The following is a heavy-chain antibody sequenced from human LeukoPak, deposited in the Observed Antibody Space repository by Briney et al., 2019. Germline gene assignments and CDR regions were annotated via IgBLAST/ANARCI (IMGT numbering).Heavy chain of an antibody. Sequence: SETLSLTCAVYGGSFSGYYWSWLRQPPGKGLEWIGEINHSGSTNYTPSLKSRVTISVDTSKNQFSLKLSSVTAADTAVYYCARHPFGGANNWFDPWGQGTLVTVSS. D-gene: IGHD3-10*01. CDR2: INHSGST. CDR3: ARHPFGGANNWFDP. CDR1: GGSFSGYY. J-gene: IGHJ5*02. V-gene: IGHV4-34*01.